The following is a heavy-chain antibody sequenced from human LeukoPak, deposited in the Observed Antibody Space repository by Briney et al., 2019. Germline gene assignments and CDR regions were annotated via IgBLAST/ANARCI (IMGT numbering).Heavy chain of an antibody. CDR1: GFTFSSYS. CDR3: ARAEGGVRLGELSPPDY. J-gene: IGHJ4*02. D-gene: IGHD3-16*02. V-gene: IGHV3-48*04. CDR2: ISSSSGTI. Sequence: PGGSLRLSCAASGFTFSSYSMNWVRQAPGKGLEWVSYISSSSGTIYYADSVKGRFTISRDNAKNSLYLQMNSLRAEDTAVYYCARAEGGVRLGELSPPDYWGQGTLVTVSS.